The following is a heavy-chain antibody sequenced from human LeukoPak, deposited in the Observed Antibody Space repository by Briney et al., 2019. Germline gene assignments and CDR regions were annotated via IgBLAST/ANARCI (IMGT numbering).Heavy chain of an antibody. CDR3: ADLATVPNSFDP. D-gene: IGHD2-2*01. CDR1: GFTFRNYA. Sequence: PGGSLRLSCSSSGFTFRNYAMTWVRQAAGKGLEWVAAISDTGLLSYYADSVKGRFTISRDNSKNTLYLHMNNLRAEDTAVYYCADLATVPNSFDPWGQGTLVTVSS. CDR2: ISDTGLLS. J-gene: IGHJ5*02. V-gene: IGHV3-23*01.